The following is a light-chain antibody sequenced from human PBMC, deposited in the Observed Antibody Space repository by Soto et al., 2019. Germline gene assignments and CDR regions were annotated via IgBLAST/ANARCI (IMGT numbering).Light chain of an antibody. V-gene: IGKV1-39*01. J-gene: IGKJ3*01. Sequence: DIQMTQSPSSLSASVGDRVTITCRASQTISTYLNWYQQKPGKAPRLLIYDASSLLSGVPSRFSGSGSGTDFTLTIASLQPEDVATYYCQQSYTAPFTFGPGTKVAFK. CDR1: QTISTY. CDR3: QQSYTAPFT. CDR2: DAS.